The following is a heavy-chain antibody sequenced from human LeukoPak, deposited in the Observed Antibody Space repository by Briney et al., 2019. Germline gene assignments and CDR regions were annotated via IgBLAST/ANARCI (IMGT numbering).Heavy chain of an antibody. Sequence: PGRSLSLSCATSAFTFSNFAMSCVRHAPGEVQQWVHALRGDGDNTLYPDSVRGRFPIPRDNVMTTLHLLRNSLTADDTAVYYCVKGRGMDVWGQGTTVTVSS. V-gene: IGHV3-23*01. CDR2: LRGDGDNT. J-gene: IGHJ6*02. CDR1: AFTFSNFA. CDR3: VKGRGMDV.